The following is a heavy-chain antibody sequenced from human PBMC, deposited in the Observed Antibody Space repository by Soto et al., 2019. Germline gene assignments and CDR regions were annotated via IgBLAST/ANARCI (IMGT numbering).Heavy chain of an antibody. CDR3: AGTSWIQLWSPFDY. D-gene: IGHD5-18*01. J-gene: IGHJ4*02. Sequence: GGSLRLSCAASGFTFSSHTMNWVRQAPGRGLEWLAYISRSGETIYYADSVKGRFTISRDNSKTTLYLQMNSLRAEDTAVYYCAGTSWIQLWSPFDYWGQGTLVTVSS. V-gene: IGHV3-48*01. CDR1: GFTFSSHT. CDR2: ISRSGETI.